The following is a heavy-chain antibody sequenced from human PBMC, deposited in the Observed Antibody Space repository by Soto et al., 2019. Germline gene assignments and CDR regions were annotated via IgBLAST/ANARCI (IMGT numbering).Heavy chain of an antibody. J-gene: IGHJ5*02. CDR1: GGTFSSYA. CDR3: ARNGEPAVAPLYNWFDP. D-gene: IGHD6-19*01. V-gene: IGHV1-69*06. Sequence: QVQLVQSGAEVKKPGSSVKVSCKASGGTFSSYAISWVRQAPGQGLEWMGGIIPIFGTANYAQKFQGRVTITADKYTSTAYMELSSLRSEDTAVYYCARNGEPAVAPLYNWFDPWGQGTLVTVSS. CDR2: IIPIFGTA.